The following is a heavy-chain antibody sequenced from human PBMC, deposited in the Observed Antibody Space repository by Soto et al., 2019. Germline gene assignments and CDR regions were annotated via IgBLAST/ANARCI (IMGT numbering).Heavy chain of an antibody. Sequence: PGGSLRLSCAASGFTFSSYGMHWVRQAPGKGLEWVAVISYDGSNKYYADSVKGRFTISRDNSKNTLYLQMNSLRAEDTAVYYCAKPVRGLYYFDYWGQGTLVTVSS. J-gene: IGHJ4*02. CDR1: GFTFSSYG. D-gene: IGHD3-10*01. CDR2: ISYDGSNK. V-gene: IGHV3-30*18. CDR3: AKPVRGLYYFDY.